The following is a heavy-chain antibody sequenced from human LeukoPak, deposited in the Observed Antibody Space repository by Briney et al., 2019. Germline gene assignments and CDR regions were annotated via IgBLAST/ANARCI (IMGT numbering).Heavy chain of an antibody. CDR3: ERDCSGGNCYYFDY. Sequence: PGGSLRLSCAASGFTFNSYAMSWVRQAPGKELEGGSTISFSGGSTYYADSVKGRFTISRDNSKNTLYLQMNSLRAEDTAVYYCERDCSGGNCYYFDYWGQGTLVTVSS. CDR1: GFTFNSYA. V-gene: IGHV3-23*01. CDR2: ISFSGGST. J-gene: IGHJ4*02. D-gene: IGHD2-15*01.